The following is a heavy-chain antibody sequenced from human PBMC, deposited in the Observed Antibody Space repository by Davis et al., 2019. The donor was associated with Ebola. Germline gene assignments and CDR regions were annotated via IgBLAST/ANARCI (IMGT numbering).Heavy chain of an antibody. V-gene: IGHV1-8*02. CDR3: ARVGGTSIFDY. D-gene: IGHD4-23*01. J-gene: IGHJ4*02. CDR1: GGTFSSYA. Sequence: ASVKVSCKASGGTFSSYAISWVRQATGQGLEWMGWMNPNSGNTGYAQKFQGRVTMTRDTSTSTVYMELSSLRSEDTAVYYCARVGGTSIFDYWGQGTLVTVSS. CDR2: MNPNSGNT.